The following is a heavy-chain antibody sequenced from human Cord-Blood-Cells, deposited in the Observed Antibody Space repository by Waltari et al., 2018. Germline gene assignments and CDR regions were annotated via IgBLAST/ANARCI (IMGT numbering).Heavy chain of an antibody. V-gene: IGHV1-2*04. CDR1: GSSFTGHY. CDR2: INPNSGGT. Sequence: QVQLVQSGAEVKKTGASVKVSCKAFGSSFTGHYMHWVRRATGHGLEWMGWINPNSGGTNYAQKCQGWVTMTRDTSISTAYMERSRLRSDDTAVYYCARGDAEYCSSTSCYWYFDLWGRGTLVTVSS. D-gene: IGHD2-2*01. J-gene: IGHJ2*01. CDR3: ARGDAEYCSSTSCYWYFDL.